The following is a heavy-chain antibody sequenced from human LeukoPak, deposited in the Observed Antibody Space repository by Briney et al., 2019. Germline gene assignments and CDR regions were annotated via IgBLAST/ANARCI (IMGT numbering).Heavy chain of an antibody. CDR1: GFTFSSYW. CDR3: ATEASSGLED. Sequence: GGSLRLSCAASGFTFSSYWMSWVRQAPGKGLEWVANIKQDGSEKCYLDSVKGRFTISRDNAENSLYLQMNSLRAEDTAVYYCATEASSGLEDWGQGILVTVSS. V-gene: IGHV3-7*01. D-gene: IGHD6-19*01. CDR2: IKQDGSEK. J-gene: IGHJ4*02.